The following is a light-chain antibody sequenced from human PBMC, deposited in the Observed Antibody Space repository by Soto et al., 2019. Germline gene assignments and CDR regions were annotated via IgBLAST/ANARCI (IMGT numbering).Light chain of an antibody. Sequence: DIQMTQSPSSLSASIGDRVTITCRASQSISNYLNWYQQQPGKAPKFLIYDASNLQSGVPSRFSGSGSGTGFTLTISSLQPEDFAIYYCQQSYSSPFTFGGGTRVEIK. CDR3: QQSYSSPFT. CDR2: DAS. V-gene: IGKV1-39*01. CDR1: QSISNY. J-gene: IGKJ4*01.